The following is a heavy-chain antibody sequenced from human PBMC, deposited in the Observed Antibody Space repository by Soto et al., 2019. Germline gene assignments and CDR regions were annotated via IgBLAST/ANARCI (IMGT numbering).Heavy chain of an antibody. CDR3: ARIRGYSYFKYYYGMDV. CDR2: IFPNDEK. CDR1: GFSLSSARMG. Sequence: SGPTLVNPTETLTLTCSVSGFSLSSARMGVSWIRQPPGKAPEWPAHIFPNDEKSYSTSLKSRLTISKDTSKSQVVLTMTNMDPVDTATYYCARIRGYSYFKYYYGMDVWGQGTTVTVSS. D-gene: IGHD5-18*01. J-gene: IGHJ6*02. V-gene: IGHV2-26*01.